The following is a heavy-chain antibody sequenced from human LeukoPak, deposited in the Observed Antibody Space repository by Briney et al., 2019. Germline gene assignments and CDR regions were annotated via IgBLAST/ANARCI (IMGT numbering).Heavy chain of an antibody. CDR1: GFTFSSYA. V-gene: IGHV3-30*07. J-gene: IGHJ4*02. CDR2: ISYDGNNK. Sequence: PGRSLRLSCAASGFTFSSYAMHWVRQAPGKGLEWVAVISYDGNNKYYADSVKGRFTISRDNAKNSLYLQMNSLRAEDTAVYYCARDWVPREQWLIPFDYWGQGTLVTVSS. CDR3: ARDWVPREQWLIPFDY. D-gene: IGHD6-19*01.